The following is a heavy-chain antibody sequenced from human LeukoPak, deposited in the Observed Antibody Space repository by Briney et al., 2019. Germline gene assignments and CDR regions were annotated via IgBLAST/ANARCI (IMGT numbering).Heavy chain of an antibody. Sequence: SETLSLTCAVYDGSFSGYYWSWIRQPPGKGLEWIGEINHSGSTNYNPSLKSRVTISVDTSKNQFSLKLSSVTAADTAVYYCARGGFLEWLPFLMDVWGQGTTVTVSS. V-gene: IGHV4-34*01. CDR3: ARGGFLEWLPFLMDV. CDR2: INHSGST. CDR1: DGSFSGYY. D-gene: IGHD3-3*01. J-gene: IGHJ6*02.